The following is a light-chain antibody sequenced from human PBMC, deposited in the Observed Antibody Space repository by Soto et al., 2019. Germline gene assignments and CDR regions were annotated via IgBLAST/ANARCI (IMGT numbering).Light chain of an antibody. CDR2: DAS. CDR3: QQYYQWPSYT. Sequence: EIVLTQSPATLSLSPGERATLSCRASQSVSSYLAWYQQKPGQSPRLLVYDASTRATAIPARFSGSGSGTEFTLTINTLQPEDFAVYYCQQYYQWPSYTFGQGTKVDIK. V-gene: IGKV3-15*01. CDR1: QSVSSY. J-gene: IGKJ2*01.